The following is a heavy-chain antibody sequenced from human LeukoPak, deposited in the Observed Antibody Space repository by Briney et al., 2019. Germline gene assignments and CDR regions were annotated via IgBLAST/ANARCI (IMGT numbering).Heavy chain of an antibody. J-gene: IGHJ6*02. CDR3: AKNVDSRFYYYGMDV. V-gene: IGHV3-30*18. CDR2: ISYDGSNI. Sequence: GGSLRLSCAASGFTFSSYAMHWVRQAPGKGLEWVALISYDGSNIYYADSVKGRFTISRDNSKNTVYVQMNSLRAEDTAVYYCAKNVDSRFYYYGMDVWGQGTTVTVSS. CDR1: GFTFSSYA.